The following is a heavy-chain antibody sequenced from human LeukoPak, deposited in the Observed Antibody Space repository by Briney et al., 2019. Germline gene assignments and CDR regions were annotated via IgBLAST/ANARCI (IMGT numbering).Heavy chain of an antibody. CDR2: INHSGST. J-gene: IGHJ5*02. Sequence: NPSETLSLTCAVYGGSFSGYYWSWIRQPPGKGLEWIGEINHSGSTNYNPSLKSRVTISVDTSKNQFSLKLSSVTAADTAVYYCARGRSSSWSWINWFDPWGQGTLVTVSS. CDR3: ARGRSSSWSWINWFDP. V-gene: IGHV4-34*01. CDR1: GGSFSGYY. D-gene: IGHD6-13*01.